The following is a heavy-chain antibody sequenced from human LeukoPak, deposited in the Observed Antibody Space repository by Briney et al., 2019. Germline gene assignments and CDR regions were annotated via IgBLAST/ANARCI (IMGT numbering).Heavy chain of an antibody. CDR2: INPHNGDT. V-gene: IGHV1-2*02. J-gene: IGHJ4*02. CDR3: ATVRDIVVGGGPYYFDY. CDR1: GYTFIGYY. D-gene: IGHD2-15*01. Sequence: ASVKVSCEASGYTFIGYYLHWVRQAPGQGLEWMGWINPHNGDTNYAQKFQGRVTMTRDTSITAAYMEPSRLKSDDTAVYYCATVRDIVVGGGPYYFDYWGQGTLVTVSS.